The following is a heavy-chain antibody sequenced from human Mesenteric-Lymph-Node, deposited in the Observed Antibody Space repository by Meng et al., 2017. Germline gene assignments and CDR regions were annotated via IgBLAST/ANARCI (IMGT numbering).Heavy chain of an antibody. CDR1: GFTFSTYS. CDR2: IKPDGRTT. J-gene: IGHJ4*02. D-gene: IGHD3/OR15-3a*01. Sequence: GESLKISCAASGFTFSTYSMHWVRQAPGKGLVWVSQIKPDGRTTAYADSVKGRFTISRDNAKSTLYLEMNSLRVEDAAVYYCARDWDWVVWDYWGQGTLVTVSS. V-gene: IGHV3-74*01. CDR3: ARDWDWVVWDY.